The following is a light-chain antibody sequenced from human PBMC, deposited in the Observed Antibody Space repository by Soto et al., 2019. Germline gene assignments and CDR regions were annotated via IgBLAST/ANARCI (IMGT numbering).Light chain of an antibody. CDR2: GAS. J-gene: IGKJ5*01. CDR1: QSIGSN. V-gene: IGKV3-20*01. Sequence: EVVLTQSPATLSVSPGERATLSCRASQSIGSNFAWYLQKPGQAPRLLIYGASTRATGLPARFSGSGSGTDFTLTISRAEPADFAVYYCQQYGSSPITFCQGTRLEIK. CDR3: QQYGSSPIT.